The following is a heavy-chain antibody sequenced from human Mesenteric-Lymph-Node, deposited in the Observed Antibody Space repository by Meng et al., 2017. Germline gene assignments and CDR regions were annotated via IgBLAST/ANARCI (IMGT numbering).Heavy chain of an antibody. J-gene: IGHJ4*02. D-gene: IGHD5-24*01. CDR3: ASLNGGDGYSQDYFDY. Sequence: ASVKVSCKASGYTFTSYGISWVRQAPGQGLEWMGWISAYNGNTNYAQKLQGRVTITTDESTSTAYMELSSLRSEDTAVYYCASLNGGDGYSQDYFDYWGQGTLVTVSS. CDR2: ISAYNGNT. CDR1: GYTFTSYG. V-gene: IGHV1-18*01.